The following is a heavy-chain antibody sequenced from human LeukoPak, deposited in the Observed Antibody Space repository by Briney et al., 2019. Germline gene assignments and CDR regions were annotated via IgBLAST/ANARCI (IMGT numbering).Heavy chain of an antibody. Sequence: GGSLRLSCAASGFTFRTYSMHWVRQAPGKGLEWVAFIRYDGSNKYYADSVKGRFTISRDNSKNTLYLQINSLKGEDTAVYYCARRSNPPGRIDHWGQGTLVIVSS. V-gene: IGHV3-33*08. CDR1: GFTFRTYS. J-gene: IGHJ4*02. CDR2: IRYDGSNK. D-gene: IGHD1-14*01. CDR3: ARRSNPPGRIDH.